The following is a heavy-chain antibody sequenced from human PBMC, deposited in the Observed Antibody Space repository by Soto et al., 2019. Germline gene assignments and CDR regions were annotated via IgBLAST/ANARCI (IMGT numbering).Heavy chain of an antibody. J-gene: IGHJ2*01. D-gene: IGHD6-25*01. CDR1: GFPISVTY. V-gene: IGHV3-53*01. CDR2: LYADGST. CDR3: ARTAEGDTPRTHWYFDL. Sequence: GGSVRLSCAASGFPISVTYLSWVRQAPGKGLEWLSVLYADGSTYYIDSVKGRFRISRDNSKNTLYLQMDNLRADDTAMYFCARTAEGDTPRTHWYFDLWGRGTPVTVSS.